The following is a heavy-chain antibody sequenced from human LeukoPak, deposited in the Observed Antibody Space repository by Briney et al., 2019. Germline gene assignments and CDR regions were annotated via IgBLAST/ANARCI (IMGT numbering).Heavy chain of an antibody. J-gene: IGHJ5*02. V-gene: IGHV4-4*07. CDR1: GGSLSSYY. D-gene: IGHD6-13*01. CDR3: ARDGFRGIAAADP. Sequence: SETLSLTCTVSGGSLSSYYWSWIRQPAGKGLEWIGRIYTSGSTNYNPSLKSRVTMSVDTSKNQFSLQLSSVTAADTAVYYCARDGFRGIAAADPWGQGTLVTVSS. CDR2: IYTSGST.